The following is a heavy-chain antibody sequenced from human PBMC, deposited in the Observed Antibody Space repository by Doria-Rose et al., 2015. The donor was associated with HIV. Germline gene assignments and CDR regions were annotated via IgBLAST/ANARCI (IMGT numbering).Heavy chain of an antibody. CDR1: GYTFTDYY. CDR2: INHNSGGT. Sequence: QVQLVQSGAEVQKPGASVKVSCKASGYTFTDYYIQWVRQAPGQGLEWMGWINHNSGGTNYARKFQGRVTMTRDTSISTAYMELSSLRSDDTAVYHCARSDFHHAFDIWGLGTVVTVSS. J-gene: IGHJ3*02. CDR3: ARSDFHHAFDI. V-gene: IGHV1-2*02.